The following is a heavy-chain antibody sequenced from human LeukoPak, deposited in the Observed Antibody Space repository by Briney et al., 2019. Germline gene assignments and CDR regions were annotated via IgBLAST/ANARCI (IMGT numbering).Heavy chain of an antibody. D-gene: IGHD2-8*01. CDR3: ASGHCTDGVCFFDY. V-gene: IGHV4-59*01. Sequence: PSETLSLTCNVSGGAMSTYYWNWIRQSPGKGLDWIGYMYYSGHTNYNPSLKSRVTISLDTSKNQFSPSLTSVTAADTAVYYCASGHCTDGVCFFDYWGLGTLVTVSS. CDR1: GGAMSTYY. J-gene: IGHJ4*02. CDR2: MYYSGHT.